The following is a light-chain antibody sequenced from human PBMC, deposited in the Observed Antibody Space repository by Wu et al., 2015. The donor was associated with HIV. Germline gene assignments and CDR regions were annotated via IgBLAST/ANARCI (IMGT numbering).Light chain of an antibody. CDR2: DAS. J-gene: IGKJ4*01. V-gene: IGKV3-11*01. Sequence: EIVLTQSPGTLSLSPGERATLSCRASERIDKFLAWYQQKPGQAPRLLIYDASNRATGIPARFSGGGSGTDFTLTISSLEPEDFAVYYCQQRSNWPLTFGGGTKVEIK. CDR1: ERIDKF. CDR3: QQRSNWPLT.